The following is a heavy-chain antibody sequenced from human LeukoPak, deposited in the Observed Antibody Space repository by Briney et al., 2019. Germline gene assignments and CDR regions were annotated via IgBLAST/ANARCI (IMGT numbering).Heavy chain of an antibody. J-gene: IGHJ4*02. CDR1: GFTFSSYW. V-gene: IGHV3-7*01. Sequence: GGSLRLSCAASGFTFSSYWMSWVRQAPGKGLEWVANIKQDGSEKYYVDSVKGRFTIYRDNAKNSLYLQMNSLRAEDTAVYYCARDLRIAAAGYNAWGQGTLVTVSS. CDR3: ARDLRIAAAGYNA. CDR2: IKQDGSEK. D-gene: IGHD6-13*01.